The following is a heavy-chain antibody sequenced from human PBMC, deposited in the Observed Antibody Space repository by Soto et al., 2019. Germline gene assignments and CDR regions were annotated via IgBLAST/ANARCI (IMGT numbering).Heavy chain of an antibody. CDR3: ARVGSSGWSPDY. V-gene: IGHV4-59*11. J-gene: IGHJ4*02. Sequence: SETLSLPCTVPGGSISGHYLIWIRQSPGKRLECIGYIFYTGSTNYNPSLESRVTLSADTSKNQFSLRLSSVTAADTAVYYCARVGSSGWSPDYWGQGTLVTVYS. CDR2: IFYTGST. D-gene: IGHD6-19*01. CDR1: GGSISGHY.